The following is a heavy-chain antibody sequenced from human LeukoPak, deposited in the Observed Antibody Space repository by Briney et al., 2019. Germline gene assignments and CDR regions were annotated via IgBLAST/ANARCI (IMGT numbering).Heavy chain of an antibody. CDR1: GYTFTGYY. V-gene: IGHV1-2*02. D-gene: IGHD1-26*01. J-gene: IGHJ4*02. CDR3: ARSPTLAPLVGATTFLDFDY. Sequence: ASVKVSCKASGYTFTGYYMHWVRQAPGQGLEWMGWINPNSGGTNYVQKFQGRFTMTRDTSISTAYMELSRLRSDDTAVYYCARSPTLAPLVGATTFLDFDYWGQGTLVTVSS. CDR2: INPNSGGT.